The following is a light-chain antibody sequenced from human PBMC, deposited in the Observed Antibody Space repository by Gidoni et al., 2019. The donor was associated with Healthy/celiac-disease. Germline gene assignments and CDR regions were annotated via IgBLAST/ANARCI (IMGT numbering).Light chain of an antibody. Sequence: QSALSQPPSASGSPGPSVTISCTGTSSDVGGCNYVSWYQQHPGKAPKLMIYEVSKRPSGVPDRFSGSKSGNTASLTVSGLQAEDEADYYCSSYAGSNNFVFGGGTKLTVL. J-gene: IGLJ2*01. CDR3: SSYAGSNNFV. CDR2: EVS. V-gene: IGLV2-8*01. CDR1: SSDVGGCNY.